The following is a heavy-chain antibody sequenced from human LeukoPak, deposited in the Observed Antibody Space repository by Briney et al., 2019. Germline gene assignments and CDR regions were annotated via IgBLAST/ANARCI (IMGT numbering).Heavy chain of an antibody. V-gene: IGHV4-31*03. Sequence: SETLSLTCTVSGGSISSGGYYWSWLPQHPGQGLEWIVYIYYSGSTYYNPSLKSRVTISVDTSKNQFSLKLSSVTAGGRAVYYCARDRSTVTTDNWYFELWGRGTLVTVSS. CDR3: ARDRSTVTTDNWYFEL. D-gene: IGHD4-17*01. CDR1: GGSISSGGYY. CDR2: IYYSGST. J-gene: IGHJ2*01.